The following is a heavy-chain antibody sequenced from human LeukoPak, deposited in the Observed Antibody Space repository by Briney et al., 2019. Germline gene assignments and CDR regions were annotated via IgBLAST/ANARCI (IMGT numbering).Heavy chain of an antibody. D-gene: IGHD2-21*01. V-gene: IGHV1-18*01. J-gene: IGHJ3*02. Sequence: ASVKVSCKASGYTFTTYGISWVRQAPGQGLEWMGWMSAYTGNTNYAQKVQGRVTMTTDTSTSTAYMELRSLRSDDTAVYYWARDCGNCGGAPDDTFDIWGQGTMVTVSS. CDR1: GYTFTTYG. CDR2: MSAYTGNT. CDR3: ARDCGNCGGAPDDTFDI.